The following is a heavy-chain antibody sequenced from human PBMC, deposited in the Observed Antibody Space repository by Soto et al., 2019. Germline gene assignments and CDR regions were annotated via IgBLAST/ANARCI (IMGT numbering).Heavy chain of an antibody. D-gene: IGHD6-13*01. CDR3: AGMKEQQLVFDY. V-gene: IGHV1-58*02. J-gene: IGHJ4*02. Sequence: GASVKVSCKASGFTFSSSAIQWVRQAGGQPLEWIGWIVVRSGKTDYTHNLQTRVTISRETSASTAYMELSSLRSADTAGYYCAGMKEQQLVFDYWGQGTLVTVSS. CDR2: IVVRSGKT. CDR1: GFTFSSSA.